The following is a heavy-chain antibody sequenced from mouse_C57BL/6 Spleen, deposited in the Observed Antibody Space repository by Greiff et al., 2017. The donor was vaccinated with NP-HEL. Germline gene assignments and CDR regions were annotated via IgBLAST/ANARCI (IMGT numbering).Heavy chain of an antibody. V-gene: IGHV1-42*01. Sequence: VQLQQSGPELVKPGASVKISCKASGYSFTGYYMNWVKQSPEKSLEWIGEINPSTGGTTYNQKFKAKATLTVDKSSSTAYMQLKSLTSEDSAVYYCARWAYSNYFDYWGQGTTLTVSS. CDR3: ARWAYSNYFDY. D-gene: IGHD2-5*01. J-gene: IGHJ2*01. CDR2: INPSTGGT. CDR1: GYSFTGYY.